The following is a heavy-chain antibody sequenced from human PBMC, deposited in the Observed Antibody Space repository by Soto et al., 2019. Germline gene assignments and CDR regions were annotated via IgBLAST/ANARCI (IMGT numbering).Heavy chain of an antibody. V-gene: IGHV1-3*01. CDR2: INADNGNT. Sequence: QVQFVQSEAEVKKPGASVKVSCKASGYTFTTYAIHWVRQAPGQRLEWMGWINADNGNTKYSQKFQGRVTITRDTSASTVYMELSSLRSDDTGVYYCARLLSFGELSLDYWGQGTLVTVSS. J-gene: IGHJ4*02. D-gene: IGHD3-10*01. CDR1: GYTFTTYA. CDR3: ARLLSFGELSLDY.